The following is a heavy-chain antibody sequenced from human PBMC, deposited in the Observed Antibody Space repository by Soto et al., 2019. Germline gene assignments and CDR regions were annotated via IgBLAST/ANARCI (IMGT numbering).Heavy chain of an antibody. J-gene: IGHJ5*02. CDR2: IHPGDSDT. Sequence: EVQLVQSGAEVKKAGESLKISCQGSGYSFTNYWVGWVRQIPGRGLEWMGIIHPGDSDTRYSPFFQVQVTISADKSISTAYLQWGSRKASDTAMYYCARHNRYSSTWFEGWFDPWGQGTLVTVSS. D-gene: IGHD6-13*01. CDR1: GYSFTNYW. CDR3: ARHNRYSSTWFEGWFDP. V-gene: IGHV5-51*03.